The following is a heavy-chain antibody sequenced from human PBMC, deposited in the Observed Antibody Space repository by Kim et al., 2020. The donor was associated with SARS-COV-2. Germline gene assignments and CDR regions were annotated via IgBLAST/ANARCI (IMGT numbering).Heavy chain of an antibody. J-gene: IGHJ4*02. D-gene: IGHD6-25*01. Sequence: TSYADSVKGRFTIARDNSKNSLYRQRTCLRGGDTAVYYCPRHDSAAPRFDYWGQGTLLTVSS. CDR2: T. V-gene: IGHV3-66*04. CDR3: PRHDSAAPRFDY.